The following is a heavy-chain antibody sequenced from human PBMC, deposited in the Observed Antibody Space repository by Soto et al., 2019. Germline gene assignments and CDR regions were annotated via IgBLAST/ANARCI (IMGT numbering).Heavy chain of an antibody. Sequence: GGSLRLSCAASGFTFSSYSMNWVRQAPGKGLEWVSYISSSSSTIYYADSVKGRFTISRDNAKNSLYLQMNSLRDEDTAVYYCARDPIPPVLRRGRYPSYGMDVWGQGT. D-gene: IGHD4-17*01. CDR3: ARDPIPPVLRRGRYPSYGMDV. CDR1: GFTFSSYS. V-gene: IGHV3-48*02. J-gene: IGHJ6*02. CDR2: ISSSSSTI.